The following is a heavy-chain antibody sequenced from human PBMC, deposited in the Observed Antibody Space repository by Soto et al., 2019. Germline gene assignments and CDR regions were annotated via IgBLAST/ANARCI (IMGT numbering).Heavy chain of an antibody. Sequence: SETLSLTCTVSGGSINSGAYYWSWIRQHPGKGLEWIGYIYYTGSSYYNPSLKSRSSISLDTSKNQFSLSLRSVTAADTAVYFCARAEAYCAGDCYPHFDYWGQGTLVTVSS. J-gene: IGHJ4*02. CDR1: GGSINSGAYY. V-gene: IGHV4-31*03. CDR2: IYYTGSS. D-gene: IGHD2-21*02. CDR3: ARAEAYCAGDCYPHFDY.